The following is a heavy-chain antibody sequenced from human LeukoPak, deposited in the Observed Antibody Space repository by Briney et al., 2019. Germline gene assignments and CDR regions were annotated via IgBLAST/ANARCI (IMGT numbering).Heavy chain of an antibody. Sequence: PGGSLRLSCAASGFTFSNYGMHWVRQAPGKGLEWVAVISYDGGNKYYADSVKGRFTISRDNSKNTLYLQMNSLRAEDTAVYYCAKGRYYDSGAYYSLDYFDYWGQGTLVTVSS. J-gene: IGHJ4*02. CDR2: ISYDGGNK. CDR3: AKGRYYDSGAYYSLDYFDY. D-gene: IGHD3-22*01. V-gene: IGHV3-30*18. CDR1: GFTFSNYG.